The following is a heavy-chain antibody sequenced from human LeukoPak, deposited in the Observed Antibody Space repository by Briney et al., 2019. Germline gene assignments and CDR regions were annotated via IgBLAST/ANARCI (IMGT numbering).Heavy chain of an antibody. CDR1: GCTCIDFD. Sequence: LTFSWGAAGCTCIDFDSSWIRQEPRKGLEWVSYISSSGSTIYYADSVKGRFTISRDNAKNSLYLQMNSLRAEDTAVYYCAPWHGGGENYFDYWGQGTLVTVSS. D-gene: IGHD2-21*01. J-gene: IGHJ4*02. CDR3: APWHGGGENYFDY. CDR2: ISSSGSTI. V-gene: IGHV3-11*04.